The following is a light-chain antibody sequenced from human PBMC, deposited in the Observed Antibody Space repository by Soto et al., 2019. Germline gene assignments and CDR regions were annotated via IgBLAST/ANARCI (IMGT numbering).Light chain of an antibody. CDR3: QHYKSDSGA. V-gene: IGKV1-5*03. CDR1: QTSSSR. J-gene: IGKJ1*01. CDR2: KAS. Sequence: DIQMTQSPSTLSGSVGDRVTITYQARQTSSSRLARYHQKPGKDAKRLIYKASTLKSGDPARLSGGGSGSEFALSISSLQSDDFATYDCQHYKSDSGAFTQGTNVDIK.